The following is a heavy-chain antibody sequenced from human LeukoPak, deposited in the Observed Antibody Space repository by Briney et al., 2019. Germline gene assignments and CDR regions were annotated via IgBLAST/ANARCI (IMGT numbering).Heavy chain of an antibody. J-gene: IGHJ4*02. CDR1: GYTFTSYY. CDR2: INPSGGST. V-gene: IGHV1-46*01. Sequence: ASVKVSCKASGYTFTSYYMHWVRQAPGQGLEWMGIINPSGGSTSYAQKFQGRVTMTRDMSTSTVYMELSSLRSEDTAVYYCARDRSSGSYGYYFDYWGQGTLVTVSS. D-gene: IGHD1-26*01. CDR3: ARDRSSGSYGYYFDY.